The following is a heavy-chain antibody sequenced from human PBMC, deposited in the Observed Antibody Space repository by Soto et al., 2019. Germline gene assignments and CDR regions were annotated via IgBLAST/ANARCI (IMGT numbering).Heavy chain of an antibody. D-gene: IGHD2-2*01. CDR2: INTDGSVA. Sequence: VRQAPGKGLVWVSRINTDGSVAMYVDSVKGRFTIYRDNSKNTLYLQMGSLRAEDTAVYYCARDHSTSWSNWFDPWGQGTLVTVSS. CDR3: ARDHSTSWSNWFDP. J-gene: IGHJ5*02. V-gene: IGHV3-74*03.